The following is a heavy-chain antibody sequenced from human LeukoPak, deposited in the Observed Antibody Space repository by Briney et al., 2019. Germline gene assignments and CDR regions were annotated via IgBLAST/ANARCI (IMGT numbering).Heavy chain of an antibody. J-gene: IGHJ4*02. CDR1: GGSISSSSYY. V-gene: IGHV4-39*07. CDR2: IYYSGST. D-gene: IGHD5-24*01. Sequence: PSETLSLTCTVSGGSISSSSYYWGWIRQPPGKGLEWIGSIYYSGSTYYNPSLKSRVTISVDTSKNQFSLKLSSVTAADTAVYYCARDLIRDGYPARFGYWGQGTLVTVSS. CDR3: ARDLIRDGYPARFGY.